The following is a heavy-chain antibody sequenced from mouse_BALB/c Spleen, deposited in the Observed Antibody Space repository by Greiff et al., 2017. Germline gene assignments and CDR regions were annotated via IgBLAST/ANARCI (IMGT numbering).Heavy chain of an antibody. CDR3: ARHGNYEDWFAY. Sequence: LMEPGASMKISCKASGYSFTGYTMNWVKQSHGKNLEWIGLINPYNGGTSYNQKFKGKATLTVDKSSSTAYMELLSLTSEDSAVYYCARHGNYEDWFAYWGQGTLVTVSA. J-gene: IGHJ3*01. CDR2: INPYNGGT. D-gene: IGHD2-1*01. CDR1: GYSFTGYT. V-gene: IGHV1-26*01.